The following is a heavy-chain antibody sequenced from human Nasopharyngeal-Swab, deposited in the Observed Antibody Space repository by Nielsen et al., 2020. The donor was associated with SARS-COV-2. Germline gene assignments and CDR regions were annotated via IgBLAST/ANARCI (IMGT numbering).Heavy chain of an antibody. D-gene: IGHD6-13*01. CDR1: GGTFSSYA. J-gene: IGHJ4*02. V-gene: IGHV1-69*13. CDR3: ARRGGSSWKQEGYYFDY. CDR2: IIPIFGTA. Sequence: SVQVSCKASGGTFSSYAISWVRQAPGQGLEWMGGIIPIFGTANYAQKFQGRVTITADESTSTAYMELSSLRSEDTAVYFCARRGGSSWKQEGYYFDYWGQGTLVTVSS.